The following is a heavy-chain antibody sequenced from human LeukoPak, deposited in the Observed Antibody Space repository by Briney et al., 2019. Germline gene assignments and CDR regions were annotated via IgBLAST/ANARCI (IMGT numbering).Heavy chain of an antibody. J-gene: IGHJ4*02. CDR2: ISWDGGST. CDR3: AKAGSSEAAAYFDY. V-gene: IGHV3-43D*04. Sequence: GGSLRLSCAASGFTFDDYAMHWVRQAPGKGLEWVSLISWDGGSTYYADSVKGRFTISRDNSKNSLYLQMDSLRAEDTALYYCAKAGSSEAAAYFDYWGQGALVTVSS. CDR1: GFTFDDYA. D-gene: IGHD6-13*01.